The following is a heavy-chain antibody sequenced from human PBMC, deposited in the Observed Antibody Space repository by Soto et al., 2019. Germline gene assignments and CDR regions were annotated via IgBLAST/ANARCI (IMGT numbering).Heavy chain of an antibody. CDR2: IYYIWST. CDR3: ARGLRRQLLNWFDP. J-gene: IGHJ5*02. D-gene: IGHD2-2*01. CDR1: AGSISSXY. Sequence: LSXTCTVSAGSISSXYWRWIRQPPGKGLEWIGYIYYIWSTNYNPSLKSPVTISVDTSKNQFSLKLSSVTAADTAVYYCARGLRRQLLNWFDPWGQGTLGTVSS. V-gene: IGHV4-59*01.